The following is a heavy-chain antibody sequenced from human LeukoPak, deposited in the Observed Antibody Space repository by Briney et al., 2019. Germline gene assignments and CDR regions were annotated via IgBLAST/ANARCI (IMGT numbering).Heavy chain of an antibody. D-gene: IGHD3-10*01. V-gene: IGHV3-23*01. Sequence: PGGSLRLSCAASGFTFSTYAINWVRQAPGKGLEWVSAISGSGGSTYYADSVKGRFTISRDNSKNTLYLQMNSLRAEDTAVYYCAKDDSFGIDYWGQGTLVTVSS. CDR2: ISGSGGST. CDR1: GFTFSTYA. CDR3: AKDDSFGIDY. J-gene: IGHJ4*02.